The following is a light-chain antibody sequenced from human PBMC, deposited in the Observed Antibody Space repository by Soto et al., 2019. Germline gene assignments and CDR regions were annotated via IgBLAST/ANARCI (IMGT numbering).Light chain of an antibody. CDR1: RSNIGSKT. CDR2: SNN. V-gene: IGLV1-44*01. CDR3: ATWDDSLNGHVV. Sequence: QSVLTQPPSESGTPGQRVTISCSGSRSNIGSKTVNWYQQLPGTAPKFLIYSNNQRPSGVPKRFSASKSGTSASLAISGLQSEDEADYYCATWDDSLNGHVVFGGGTKLTVL. J-gene: IGLJ2*01.